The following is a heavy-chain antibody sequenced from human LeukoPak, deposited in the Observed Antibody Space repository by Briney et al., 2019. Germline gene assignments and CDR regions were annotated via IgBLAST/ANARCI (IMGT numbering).Heavy chain of an antibody. V-gene: IGHV3-33*08. D-gene: IGHD2-2*01. CDR2: IWYDGSNK. Sequence: GRSLRLSCAASGFTFSSYGMHWVRQAPGKGLEWVAVIWYDGSNKYYADSVKGRFTISRDNSKNTLYLQMNSLRAEDTAVYYCARGRLGYCSSTSCYGGSHYYYYMDVWGEGTTVTVSS. J-gene: IGHJ6*03. CDR3: ARGRLGYCSSTSCYGGSHYYYYMDV. CDR1: GFTFSSYG.